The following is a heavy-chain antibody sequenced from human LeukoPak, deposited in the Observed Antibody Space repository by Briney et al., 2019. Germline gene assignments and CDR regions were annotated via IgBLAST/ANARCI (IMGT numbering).Heavy chain of an antibody. V-gene: IGHV3-30*02. CDR3: AKDSVSGFGELGPIGY. CDR2: IRYDGSNK. D-gene: IGHD3-10*01. J-gene: IGHJ4*02. Sequence: GGSLRLSCAASGFTFSSYGMHWVRQAPGKGLEWVAFIRYDGSNKYYADSVKGRFTISRDNSKNTLYLQMNSLRAEDTAVYYCAKDSVSGFGELGPIGYWGQGTLVTVSS. CDR1: GFTFSSYG.